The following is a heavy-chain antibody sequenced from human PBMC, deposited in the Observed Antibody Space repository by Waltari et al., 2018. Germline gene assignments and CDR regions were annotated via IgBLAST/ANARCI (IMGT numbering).Heavy chain of an antibody. D-gene: IGHD3-16*01. Sequence: QVQLVESGGGVVQPGRSLRLSCAASGFTFSSSAMHWVRKAPGKGLEWVAVISYDGSNKYYADSVKGRFTISRDNSKNTLYLQMNSLRAEDTAVYYCARGGGGAAYYYGMDVWGQGTTVTVSS. CDR2: ISYDGSNK. V-gene: IGHV3-30-3*01. CDR3: ARGGGGAAYYYGMDV. CDR1: GFTFSSSA. J-gene: IGHJ6*02.